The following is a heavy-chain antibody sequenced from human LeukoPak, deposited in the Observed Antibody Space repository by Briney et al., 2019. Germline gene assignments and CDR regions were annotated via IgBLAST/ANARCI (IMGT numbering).Heavy chain of an antibody. CDR1: GHTFSIYD. CDR3: ATDTPGDLDFGH. V-gene: IGHV3-48*03. CDR2: IGFCEPAT. D-gene: IGHD3-10*01. Sequence: GRSLRLSYAVSGHTFSIYDMNGVRQAPGKGLEGISYIGFCEPATLYADSVKGCFTLTSDNAKNSLYLQMNKLRVEDTAVYYCATDTPGDLDFGHWGQGTLVTVST. J-gene: IGHJ4*02.